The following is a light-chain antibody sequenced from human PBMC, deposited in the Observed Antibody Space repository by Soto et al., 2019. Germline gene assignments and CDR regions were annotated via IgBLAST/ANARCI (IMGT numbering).Light chain of an antibody. Sequence: SALTQPASVSGSPGQSITISCTGTSSDVGNYNLVSWYQQHPGKAPKLMIYEVSKRPSGVSNRFSGSKSGNTASLTISGLQAEDEADYYCCSYAGSTTVFGGGTQLTVL. CDR2: EVS. J-gene: IGLJ7*01. CDR3: CSYAGSTTV. CDR1: SSDVGNYNL. V-gene: IGLV2-23*02.